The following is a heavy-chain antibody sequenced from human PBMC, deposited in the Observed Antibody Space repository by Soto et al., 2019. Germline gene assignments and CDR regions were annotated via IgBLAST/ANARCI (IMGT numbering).Heavy chain of an antibody. CDR3: ARIDCGGNCYSRSWYFDI. Sequence: EVQLVDSGGGLVQPGGSLRLSCVASGFTFSNYWMGWVRQAPGKGLEWVANIRQDGGDKRDLDSVKGRFTISRDNAQNSLYLQMNSLRAEDTAVYYCARIDCGGNCYSRSWYFDIWGRGTLVTVSS. CDR2: IRQDGGDK. CDR1: GFTFSNYW. D-gene: IGHD2-21*02. V-gene: IGHV3-7*03. J-gene: IGHJ2*01.